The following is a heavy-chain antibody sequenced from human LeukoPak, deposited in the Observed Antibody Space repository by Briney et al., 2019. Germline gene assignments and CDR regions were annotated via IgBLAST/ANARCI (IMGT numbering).Heavy chain of an antibody. D-gene: IGHD2-8*01. CDR3: ARGSNTHFDY. CDR1: GFTFSNYD. Sequence: PGGSLRLSCAASGFTFSNYDMHWVRQATGKGLEWVSAIGTAGDTYYPVSVRGRFTMSRENAKNSLYLQMNSLAAGDTAVYYCARGSNTHFDYWGQGILVTVSS. CDR2: IGTAGDT. V-gene: IGHV3-13*04. J-gene: IGHJ4*02.